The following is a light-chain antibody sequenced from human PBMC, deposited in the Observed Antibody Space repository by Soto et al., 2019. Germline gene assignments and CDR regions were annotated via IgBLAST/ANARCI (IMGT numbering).Light chain of an antibody. CDR1: QSISSW. V-gene: IGKV1-5*03. CDR3: KQYNDNWT. J-gene: IGKJ1*01. Sequence: DIQMTQSPSTLSASVGDRVTITCRASQSISSWLAWYQQKPGQAPKLLIYKASTLQSGVPSRFSGSGSGTEFTRAISSLQPDASENYYCKQYNDNWTFGQGTKVEIK. CDR2: KAS.